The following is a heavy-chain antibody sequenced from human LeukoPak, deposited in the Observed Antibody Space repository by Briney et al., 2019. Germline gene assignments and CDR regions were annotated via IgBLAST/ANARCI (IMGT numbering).Heavy chain of an antibody. CDR1: GYTFTNYW. D-gene: IGHD5-24*01. Sequence: GESLRISCQGSGYTFTNYWITWVRQMPGKGLESMGRIDPSDSYTDYSPSFQGHVSISADKSISTAYLQWSSLKASDTAMYYWARHKGDGYNFDSWGQGTLVTVSS. CDR3: ARHKGDGYNFDS. CDR2: IDPSDSYT. V-gene: IGHV5-10-1*01. J-gene: IGHJ4*02.